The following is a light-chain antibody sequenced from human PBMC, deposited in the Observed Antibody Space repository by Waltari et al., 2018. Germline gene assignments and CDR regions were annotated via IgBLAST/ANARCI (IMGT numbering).Light chain of an antibody. V-gene: IGLV3-1*01. CDR3: QAWDSSTVV. CDR1: KLGDKY. CDR2: QDS. J-gene: IGLJ2*01. Sequence: SYELTQPPSVSVSPGQTASITCSGDKLGDKYACWYQQKPGQSPVLVIYQDSKRPSVIPVRFSGSNSGNTATLTISGTQAMDEADYYCQAWDSSTVVFGGGTKLTVL.